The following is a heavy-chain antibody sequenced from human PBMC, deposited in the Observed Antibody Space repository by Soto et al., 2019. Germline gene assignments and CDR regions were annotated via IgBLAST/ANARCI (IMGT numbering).Heavy chain of an antibody. D-gene: IGHD3-22*01. V-gene: IGHV1-69*06. CDR3: ASMNSNGYQPHYDNGFDF. CDR1: GGTFSSYA. Sequence: QVQLVQSGAEVKKPGSSVKVSCKASGGTFSSYAISWVRQAPGQGLEWMGGIIPTFGKANYAQKFQGRVTITADKSTSTAYTELSSLRSEDTAVYYCASMNSNGYQPHYDNGFDFWGQGTMVTVSS. J-gene: IGHJ6*02. CDR2: IIPTFGKA.